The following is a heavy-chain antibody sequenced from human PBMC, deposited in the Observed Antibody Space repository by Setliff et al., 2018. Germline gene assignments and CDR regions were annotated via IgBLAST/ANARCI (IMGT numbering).Heavy chain of an antibody. CDR3: ARAVTYYDILTGQHHYDAFDI. D-gene: IGHD3-9*01. CDR1: GYTFTSYG. J-gene: IGHJ3*02. V-gene: IGHV1-18*01. CDR2: ISVYNGKT. Sequence: ASVKVSCKASGYTFTSYGFSWVRQAPGQGLEWMGWISVYNGKTKYAQKFQGRVTMTTDTSTSTAYMELRSLRSDDTAVYYCARAVTYYDILTGQHHYDAFDIWGQGTMVTVSS.